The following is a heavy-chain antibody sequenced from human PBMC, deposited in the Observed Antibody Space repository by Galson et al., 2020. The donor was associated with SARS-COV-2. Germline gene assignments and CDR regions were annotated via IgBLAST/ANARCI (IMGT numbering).Heavy chain of an antibody. V-gene: IGHV3-30*19. CDR2: ISYDGSNK. J-gene: IGHJ4*02. Sequence: TGGSLRLSCAASGFTFSSYGMHWVRQAPGKGLEWVAVISYDGSNKYYADSVKGRFTISRDNSKNTLYLQMNSLRAEDTAVYYCARDSRFSITIFGVVEVGRGFDYWGQGTLVTVSS. CDR3: ARDSRFSITIFGVVEVGRGFDY. CDR1: GFTFSSYG. D-gene: IGHD3-3*01.